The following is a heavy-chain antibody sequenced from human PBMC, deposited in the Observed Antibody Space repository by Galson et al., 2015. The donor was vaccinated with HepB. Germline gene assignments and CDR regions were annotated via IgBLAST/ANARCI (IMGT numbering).Heavy chain of an antibody. CDR1: GYTFTSYG. V-gene: IGHV1-18*01. Sequence: SVKVSCKASGYTFTSYGISWVRQAPGQGLEWMGWISAYNGNTNYAQKLQGRVTMTTDTSTSTAYMELRSLRSDDTAVYYCARWLGYCTGGVCYRDPSGDYWGQGTLVTVSS. D-gene: IGHD2-8*02. CDR2: ISAYNGNT. CDR3: ARWLGYCTGGVCYRDPSGDY. J-gene: IGHJ4*02.